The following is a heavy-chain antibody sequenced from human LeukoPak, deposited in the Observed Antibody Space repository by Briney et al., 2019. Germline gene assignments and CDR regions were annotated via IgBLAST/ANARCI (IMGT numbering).Heavy chain of an antibody. CDR3: ARGRVSSSTWYSTYYYYFYMDV. D-gene: IGHD1-1*01. CDR2: MYYSGST. J-gene: IGHJ6*03. V-gene: IGHV4-59*01. Sequence: SETLSLTCTVSGGSISSYYWSWIRQPPGKGLEWIGYMYYSGSTNYNPSLKSRVTISVDTSKNQFSLRLRSVTAADTAIYFCARGRVSSSTWYSTYYYYFYMDVWGKGTTVTVSS. CDR1: GGSISSYY.